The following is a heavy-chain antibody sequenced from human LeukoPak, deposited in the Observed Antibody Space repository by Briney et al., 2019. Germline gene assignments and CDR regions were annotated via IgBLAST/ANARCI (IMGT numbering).Heavy chain of an antibody. V-gene: IGHV1-24*01. Sequence: ASVKVSCKVSGYTLTELSMHWVRQAPGKGLEWMGGFDPEDGETIYAQKFQGRVTMTEDTSTDTAYMELSSLRSEDTAVYYCATPYDSSGYYYYFDYWGQGTLVTVSS. D-gene: IGHD3-22*01. J-gene: IGHJ4*02. CDR3: ATPYDSSGYYYYFDY. CDR1: GYTLTELS. CDR2: FDPEDGET.